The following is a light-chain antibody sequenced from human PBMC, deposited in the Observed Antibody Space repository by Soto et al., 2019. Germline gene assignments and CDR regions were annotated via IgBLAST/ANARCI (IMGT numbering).Light chain of an antibody. J-gene: IGKJ5*01. Sequence: EIVLTQSPVTLSLSPGERATLSCRASQSFRGLLAWYQQKPGQAPRLLIYGSSTRATGVPARFSGSGSGADFTLTISNLQSEDFAVYYCQQYTNWPPITFGQGTRLEI. CDR3: QQYTNWPPIT. V-gene: IGKV3-15*01. CDR2: GSS. CDR1: QSFRGL.